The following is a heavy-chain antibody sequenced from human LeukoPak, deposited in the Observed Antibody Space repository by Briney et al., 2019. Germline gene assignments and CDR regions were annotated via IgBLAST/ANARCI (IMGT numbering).Heavy chain of an antibody. J-gene: IGHJ4*02. V-gene: IGHV4-59*08. CDR1: GASVSNYY. CDR3: ARHHDGGPKLRLDF. D-gene: IGHD2-15*01. Sequence: SETLSLTCRVSGASVSNYYWSWIRQSPGKGLEWIGFFHYSGSTNYNPSLNRRVTTSIDTSMNQLSLTLVSVTAADTAVYFCARHHDGGPKLRLDFWGLGVLVTVSS. CDR2: FHYSGST.